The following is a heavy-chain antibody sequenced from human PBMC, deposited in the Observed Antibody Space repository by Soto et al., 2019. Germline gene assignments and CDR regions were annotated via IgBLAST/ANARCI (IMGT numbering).Heavy chain of an antibody. CDR2: TYYRSKWYN. D-gene: IGHD5-18*01. CDR3: AIDRSEYGYSYGTIFDY. J-gene: IGHJ4*02. V-gene: IGHV6-1*01. Sequence: PSQALSLTCAISGDSVSSNSAAWNWIRQSPSRGLEWLGRTYYRSKWYNDYAVSVKSRITINPDTSKNQFSLQLNSVTPEDTAVYYCAIDRSEYGYSYGTIFDYWGQGTLVTVSS. CDR1: GDSVSSNSAA.